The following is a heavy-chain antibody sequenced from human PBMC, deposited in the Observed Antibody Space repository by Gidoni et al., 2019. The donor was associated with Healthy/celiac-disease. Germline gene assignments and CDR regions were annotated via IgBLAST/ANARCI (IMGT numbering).Heavy chain of an antibody. Sequence: EVQLVESGGGLVQPGGSLRPPFAAPGFTFSSYSMNWVRQAPGKGLEWVSYISSSSSTIYYADSVKGRFTISRDNAKNSLYLQMNSLRAEDTAVYYCARTSSTDAFDIWGQGTMVTVSS. J-gene: IGHJ3*02. CDR2: ISSSSSTI. CDR1: GFTFSSYS. D-gene: IGHD2-2*01. V-gene: IGHV3-48*01. CDR3: ARTSSTDAFDI.